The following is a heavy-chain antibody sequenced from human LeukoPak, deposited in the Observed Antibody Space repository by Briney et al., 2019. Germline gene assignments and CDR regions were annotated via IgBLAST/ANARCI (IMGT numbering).Heavy chain of an antibody. D-gene: IGHD6-13*01. V-gene: IGHV1-2*02. J-gene: IGHJ4*02. CDR3: ARNVAAAGKVHDY. CDR1: GYTFNGYY. Sequence: ASVKVSCQASGYTFNGYYMHWVRQAPGHGLEWMGWINPNSGGTNYAQKFQGRVTMTRDTSISTAYMKLSRLRSDDTAVYYCARNVAAAGKVHDYWGQGTLVTVSS. CDR2: INPNSGGT.